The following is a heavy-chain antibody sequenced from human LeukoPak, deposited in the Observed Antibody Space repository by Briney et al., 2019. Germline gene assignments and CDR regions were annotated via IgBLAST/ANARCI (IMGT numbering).Heavy chain of an antibody. D-gene: IGHD3-22*01. CDR1: GYTFTGYY. CDR2: INPNSGGT. V-gene: IGHV1-2*02. J-gene: IGHJ4*02. CDR3: ARGQYYYDSSGYYLY. Sequence: ASVKVSCKASGYTFTGYYMHWVRQAPGQGLEWMGWINPNSGGTNYAQKFQGRVTMTRDTSISTAYMELSRLRSGDTAVYYCARGQYYYDSSGYYLYWGQGTLVTVSS.